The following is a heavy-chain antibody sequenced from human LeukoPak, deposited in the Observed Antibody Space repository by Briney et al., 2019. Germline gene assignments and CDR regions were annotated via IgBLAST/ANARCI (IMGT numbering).Heavy chain of an antibody. J-gene: IGHJ4*02. V-gene: IGHV4-61*01. CDR2: IYYSGST. D-gene: IGHD5-24*01. Sequence: SETLSLTCTVSSGSVNSGSYYWNWIRQPPGKGLEWIGYIYYSGSTNYNPSLKSRVTISVDTSKSQFSLKLTSVTAADTAVYFCARDRALGGWLLTFDYWGRGTLVTVSS. CDR3: ARDRALGGWLLTFDY. CDR1: SGSVNSGSYY.